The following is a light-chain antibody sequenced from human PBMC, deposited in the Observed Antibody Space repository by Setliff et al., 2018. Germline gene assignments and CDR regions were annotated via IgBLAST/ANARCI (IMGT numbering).Light chain of an antibody. Sequence: QSALTQPPSASGTPGQRATISCSGSSSNIGSRAVNWYQQLPGTAPKLLIYRNNQRPSGVPDRFSGSKSGTSASLAISGLRSEDEADYYCAAWDDSRSGRYVFGTGTRSPS. CDR3: AAWDDSRSGRYV. CDR1: SSNIGSRA. CDR2: RNN. J-gene: IGLJ1*01. V-gene: IGLV1-44*01.